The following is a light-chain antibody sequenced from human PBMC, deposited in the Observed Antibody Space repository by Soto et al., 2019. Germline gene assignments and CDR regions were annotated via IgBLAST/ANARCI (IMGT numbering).Light chain of an antibody. CDR1: QSISSY. CDR3: QQSYTTPRT. V-gene: IGKV1-39*01. CDR2: AAS. J-gene: IGKJ1*01. Sequence: DIQMTQSPSSLSASVGDRVTITCRASQSISSYLNWYQQKPGKAPKLLIYAASSLQSGVPSRFSGSGSGTDFTLTISSLQPEDFANYYCQQSYTTPRTVRQGTKVDIK.